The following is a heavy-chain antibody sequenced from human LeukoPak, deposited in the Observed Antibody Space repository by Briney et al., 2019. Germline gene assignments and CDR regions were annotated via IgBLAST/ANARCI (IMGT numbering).Heavy chain of an antibody. V-gene: IGHV3-20*04. J-gene: IGHJ4*02. CDR1: GFTFDDYG. Sequence: GGSLRLSCAASGFTFDDYGMSWVRQAPGKGLEWVSGINWSGGSTGYADSVKGRFTISRDNAKNSLYLQMNSLRAEDTALYYCARHLYGDYVGEGDYWGQGTLVTVSS. D-gene: IGHD4-17*01. CDR3: ARHLYGDYVGEGDY. CDR2: INWSGGST.